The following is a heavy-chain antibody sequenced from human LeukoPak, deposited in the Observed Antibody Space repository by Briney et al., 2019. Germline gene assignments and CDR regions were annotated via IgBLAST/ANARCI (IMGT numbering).Heavy chain of an antibody. Sequence: GGSLRLSCTASGFTFDDYLMTWFRQAPGKGLEWVAFIRGKPYGETTEYAASVKGRFTISRDDSKSIAYLQMDSLKTEDTAVYYCAGYFDWLLTQYYFDYWGQGTLVTVSS. CDR2: IRGKPYGETT. V-gene: IGHV3-49*03. CDR3: AGYFDWLLTQYYFDY. J-gene: IGHJ4*02. CDR1: GFTFDDYL. D-gene: IGHD3-9*01.